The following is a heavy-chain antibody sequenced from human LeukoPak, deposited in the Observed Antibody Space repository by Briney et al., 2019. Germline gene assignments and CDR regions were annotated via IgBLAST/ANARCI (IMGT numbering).Heavy chain of an antibody. Sequence: SETLSLTCTVSGGSISSSSYYWGWIRQPPGKGLEWIGSIYYSGSTYYNPSLKSRVTISVDTSKNQFSLKLSSVTAADTAVYYCASYSGYDSLFDYWGQGTLVTVSS. J-gene: IGHJ4*02. V-gene: IGHV4-39*01. D-gene: IGHD5-12*01. CDR2: IYYSGST. CDR3: ASYSGYDSLFDY. CDR1: GGSISSSSYY.